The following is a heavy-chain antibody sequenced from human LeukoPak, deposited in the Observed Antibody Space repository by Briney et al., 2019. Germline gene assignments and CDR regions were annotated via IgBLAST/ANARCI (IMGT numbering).Heavy chain of an antibody. J-gene: IGHJ3*02. CDR2: SYYSGRT. CDR1: GVSISSYY. V-gene: IGHV4-59*01. Sequence: SETLSLTCIVSGVSISSYYWSCIRQPPGKGLEWIGYSYYSGRTNYNPSLKSRLTMSVDTSKNQFSLNLSSVTAADTAVYYCARVRVNAFDIWGQGTMVTVSS. CDR3: ARVRVNAFDI.